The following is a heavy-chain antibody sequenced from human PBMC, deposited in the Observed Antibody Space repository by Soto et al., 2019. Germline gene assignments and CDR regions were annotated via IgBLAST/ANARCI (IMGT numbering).Heavy chain of an antibody. CDR2: IKSKTVGGTT. Sequence: GGSLSFSGAAFESISSNAWMSGAPQAPGRGLKWVGRIKSKTVGGTTDYAAPVKGRFTISRDDSKNTLYLQMNSLKTEDTAVYYCTTDLRYCSGGSCLLEGAFDYWGQGTLVTVSS. CDR1: ESISSNAW. V-gene: IGHV3-15*01. J-gene: IGHJ4*02. CDR3: TTDLRYCSGGSCLLEGAFDY. D-gene: IGHD2-15*01.